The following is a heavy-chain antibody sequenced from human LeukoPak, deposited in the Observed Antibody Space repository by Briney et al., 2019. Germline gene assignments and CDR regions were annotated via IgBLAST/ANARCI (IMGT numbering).Heavy chain of an antibody. CDR3: AKDLGDSSGLIDHYFDY. J-gene: IGHJ4*02. V-gene: IGHV3-30*18. CDR1: GFTFSSYG. CDR2: ISYDGSNK. Sequence: SGGSLRLSCAASGFTFSSYGMHWVRQAPGKGLEWVAVISYDGSNKYYADSVKGRFTISRDNSKNTLYLQMNSLRAEDTAVYYCAKDLGDSSGLIDHYFDYWGQGTLVTVSS. D-gene: IGHD3-22*01.